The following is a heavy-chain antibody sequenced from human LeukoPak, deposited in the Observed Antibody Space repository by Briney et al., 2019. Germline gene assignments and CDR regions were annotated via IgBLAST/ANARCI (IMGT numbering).Heavy chain of an antibody. CDR3: ARGGIAAAGIPLNWFDP. V-gene: IGHV1-46*01. CDR2: INPSGGST. D-gene: IGHD6-13*01. J-gene: IGHJ5*02. CDR1: GYTFTSYY. Sequence: GASVKVSCKASGYTFTSYYMHWVRQAPGQGLEWMGIINPSGGSTSYAQKFRGRVTMTRDTSTSTVYMELSSLRSEDTAVYYCARGGIAAAGIPLNWFDPWGQGTLVTVSS.